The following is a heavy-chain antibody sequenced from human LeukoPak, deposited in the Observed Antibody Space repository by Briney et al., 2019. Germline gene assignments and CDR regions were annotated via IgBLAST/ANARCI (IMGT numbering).Heavy chain of an antibody. J-gene: IGHJ4*02. Sequence: SETLSLTCTVSGDSISTSSHYWGWIRQPPGKGLEWLGSIYYSGSTYYNPSLKSRVTISVDTSKNQFSLNLYSVTAADTAVFYCARSYYYDYRQIDYWGQGTLVTVSS. D-gene: IGHD3-22*01. CDR2: IYYSGST. CDR1: GDSISTSSHY. CDR3: ARSYYYDYRQIDY. V-gene: IGHV4-39*01.